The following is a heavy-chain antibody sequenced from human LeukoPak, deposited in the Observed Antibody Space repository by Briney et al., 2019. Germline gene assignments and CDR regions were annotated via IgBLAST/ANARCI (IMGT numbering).Heavy chain of an antibody. CDR2: IIPIFGTA. CDR3: ARGGYYHDSSVYYYEPYFHY. Sequence: SVKVSCKASGGTFSSYAISWVRQAPGQGLEWMGGIIPIFGTANYAQKFQGRVTITADESTSTAYMELSSLRSEDTAVYYCARGGYYHDSSVYYYEPYFHYWVQGTLVTVSS. D-gene: IGHD3-22*01. J-gene: IGHJ4*02. CDR1: GGTFSSYA. V-gene: IGHV1-69*13.